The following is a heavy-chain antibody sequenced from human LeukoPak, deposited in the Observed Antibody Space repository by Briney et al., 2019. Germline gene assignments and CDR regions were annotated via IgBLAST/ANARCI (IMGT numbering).Heavy chain of an antibody. V-gene: IGHV1-46*01. D-gene: IGHD6-19*01. Sequence: ASVKVSCKASGYTFTSYYMHWVRQAPGQGLEWMGIINPSGGSTSYAQKFQGRVTMTTDTSTSTAYMELGSLRFDDTAVYYCARDRSSLAVSDSRTSDYWGQGTLVTVSS. CDR3: ARDRSSLAVSDSRTSDY. CDR1: GYTFTSYY. CDR2: INPSGGST. J-gene: IGHJ4*02.